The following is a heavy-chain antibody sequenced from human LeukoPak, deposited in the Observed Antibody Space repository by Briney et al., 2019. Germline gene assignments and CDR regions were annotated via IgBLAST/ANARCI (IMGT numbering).Heavy chain of an antibody. Sequence: GGSLRLSCAASGFTFTTYGMHWVRQAPGKGLEWVAIISYDGTYKYYVDSVKGRFTISRDNSKNTLYLQMNSLRAEDTAVYYCARDGNNYYYDSSGYYGLDYWGQGTLVTVSS. D-gene: IGHD3-22*01. CDR2: ISYDGTYK. CDR3: ARDGNNYYYDSSGYYGLDY. J-gene: IGHJ4*02. CDR1: GFTFTTYG. V-gene: IGHV3-30*03.